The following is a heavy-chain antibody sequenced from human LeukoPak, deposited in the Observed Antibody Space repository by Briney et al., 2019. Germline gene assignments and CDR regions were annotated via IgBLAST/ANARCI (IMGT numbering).Heavy chain of an antibody. CDR1: GGSISRYY. V-gene: IGHV4-59*01. Sequence: SETLSLTCTVSGGSISRYYWNWFRQPPGKGLEWIGYIYYSGSTNYTPSLKSRVTISIDMSKNQFSLKLYSVTTADTAVYYCARDLRQQLVNNWFDHWGQGTLVTVSS. CDR2: IYYSGST. D-gene: IGHD6-13*01. CDR3: ARDLRQQLVNNWFDH. J-gene: IGHJ5*02.